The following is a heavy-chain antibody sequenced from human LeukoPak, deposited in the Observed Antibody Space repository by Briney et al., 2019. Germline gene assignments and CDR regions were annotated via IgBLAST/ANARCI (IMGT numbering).Heavy chain of an antibody. CDR3: ARVYDYVWGSYRGPFDY. CDR1: GFTFSSYA. J-gene: IGHJ4*02. CDR2: ISYDGSNK. Sequence: GGSLRLSCAASGFTFSSYAMHWVRQAPGKGLEWVAVISYDGSNKYYADSVKGRFTISRDNSKNTLYLQMNSLRAEDTAVYYCARVYDYVWGSYRGPFDYWGQGTLVTVSS. V-gene: IGHV3-30-3*01. D-gene: IGHD3-16*02.